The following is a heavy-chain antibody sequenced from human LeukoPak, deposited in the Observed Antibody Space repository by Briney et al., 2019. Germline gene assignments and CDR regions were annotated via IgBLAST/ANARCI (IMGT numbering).Heavy chain of an antibody. J-gene: IGHJ4*02. CDR3: ARAFQSLGGLSLPDY. Sequence: GASVKVSCKTSGYTFTNYAMNWVRQAPGQGLEWMGWIHPSTGNPTYAQGFTGRFVFSLGTSVSTTYLQISSLKAEDTAVYYCARAFQSLGGLSLPDYWGQGTLVSVSS. D-gene: IGHD3-16*02. CDR1: GYTFTNYA. CDR2: IHPSTGNP. V-gene: IGHV7-4-1*02.